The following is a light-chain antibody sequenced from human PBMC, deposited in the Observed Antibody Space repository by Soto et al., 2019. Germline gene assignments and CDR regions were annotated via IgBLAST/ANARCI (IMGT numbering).Light chain of an antibody. Sequence: EIVMTQSPATLSVSPGERATLSCRASQSVSSNLAWYQQKPGQAPRLLIYGASTRATGIPARFSGRGSGTEFTLPISSLQSEDFAIYCCQQYNNWPPDRTFGQGTKVEIK. CDR3: QQYNNWPPDRT. V-gene: IGKV3-15*01. CDR2: GAS. J-gene: IGKJ1*01. CDR1: QSVSSN.